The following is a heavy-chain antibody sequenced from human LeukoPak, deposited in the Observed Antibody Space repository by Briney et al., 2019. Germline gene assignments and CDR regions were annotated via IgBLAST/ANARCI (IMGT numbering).Heavy chain of an antibody. V-gene: IGHV3-21*01. CDR3: ASKYWELKSYYYYYGMDV. CDR2: ISSSSSYI. D-gene: IGHD1-26*01. CDR1: GFTFSSYS. Sequence: GGSLRLSCAASGFTFSSYSMNWVRQAPGKGLEWVSSISSSSSYIYYADSVKGRFTISRDNAKNSLYLQMNSLRAEDTAVYYCASKYWELKSYYYYYGMDVWGQGTTVTVSS. J-gene: IGHJ6*02.